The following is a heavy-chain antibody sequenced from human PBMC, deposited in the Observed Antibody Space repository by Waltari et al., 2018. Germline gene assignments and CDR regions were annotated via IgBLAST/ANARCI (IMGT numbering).Heavy chain of an antibody. J-gene: IGHJ6*03. D-gene: IGHD6-13*01. CDR2: VDPEDGET. Sequence: EVQLVQSGAEVKKPGATVKISCKASGYTFTDYYLHWVQQAAGKGLEWMGRVDPEDGETIYAEKFQGRVTITADTSTDTAYMELSSLRSEDTAVYYCARLLAAAGPYYYYMDVWGKGTTVTVSS. CDR1: GYTFTDYY. V-gene: IGHV1-69-2*01. CDR3: ARLLAAAGPYYYYMDV.